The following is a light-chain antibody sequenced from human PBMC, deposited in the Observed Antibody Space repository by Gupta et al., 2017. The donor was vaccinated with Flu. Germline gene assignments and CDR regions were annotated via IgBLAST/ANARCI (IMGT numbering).Light chain of an antibody. CDR1: QGISSH. J-gene: IGKJ4*01. CDR2: DAS. Sequence: DIQLTQSPSFLSASVGDRVTITCRASQGISSHLAWYQQKPGKAPKLLIFDASTWESGVPSRFSGSGSGTEFTLTISSLQPEDFATYYCQQLDSYPLTFGGGTKVEIK. V-gene: IGKV1-9*01. CDR3: QQLDSYPLT.